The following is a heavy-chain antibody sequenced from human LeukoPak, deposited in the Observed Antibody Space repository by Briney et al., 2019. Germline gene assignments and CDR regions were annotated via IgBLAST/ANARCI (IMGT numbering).Heavy chain of an antibody. V-gene: IGHV3-21*01. CDR2: ISSSSSYI. CDR3: ARGPPSGSYFIVAHPEGFDY. CDR1: GFTFSSYS. D-gene: IGHD1-26*01. Sequence: GGSLRLSCAASGFTFSSYSMNWVRQAPGKGLEWVSSISSSSSYIYYADSVKGRFTISRDNAKNSLYLQMNSLRAEDTAVYYCARGPPSGSYFIVAHPEGFDYWGQGTLVTDSS. J-gene: IGHJ4*02.